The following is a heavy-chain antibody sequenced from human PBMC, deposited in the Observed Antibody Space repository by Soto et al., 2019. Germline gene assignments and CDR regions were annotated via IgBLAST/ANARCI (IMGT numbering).Heavy chain of an antibody. Sequence: QVQLVESGGGVVQPGRSLRLSCAASGFTFSSYAMHWVRQAPGKGLEWVAVISYDGSNKYYADSVKGRFTISTDNSKNTLYLQMNSLRAEDTAVYYCARDRYSGYDSYYFDYWGQGTLVTVSS. CDR3: ARDRYSGYDSYYFDY. CDR2: ISYDGSNK. CDR1: GFTFSSYA. V-gene: IGHV3-30-3*01. J-gene: IGHJ4*02. D-gene: IGHD5-12*01.